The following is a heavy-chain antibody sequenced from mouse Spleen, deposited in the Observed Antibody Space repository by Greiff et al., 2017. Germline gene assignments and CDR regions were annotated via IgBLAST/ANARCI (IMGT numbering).Heavy chain of an antibody. D-gene: IGHD2-1*01. CDR2: IDPSDSYT. V-gene: IGHV1-59*01. Sequence: QVQLQQPGAELVRPGTSVKLSCKASGYTFTSYWMHWVKQRPGQGLEWIGVIDPSDSYTNYNQKFKGKATLTVDTSSSTAYMQLSSLTSEDSAVYYCARWGNSSYYFDYWGQGTTLTVSS. CDR1: GYTFTSYW. J-gene: IGHJ2*01. CDR3: ARWGNSSYYFDY.